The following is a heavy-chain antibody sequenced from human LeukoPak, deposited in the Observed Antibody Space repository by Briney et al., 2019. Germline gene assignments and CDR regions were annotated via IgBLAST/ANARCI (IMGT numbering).Heavy chain of an antibody. D-gene: IGHD4-17*01. V-gene: IGHV3-30*18. Sequence: GRSLRLSCAASGFTFSSYGMHWVRQAPGKGLEWVAVISYDGSNKYYADSVKSRFTISRDNSKNTLYLQMNSLRAEDTAVYYCAKDATDGDYVFDYWGQGTLVTVSS. CDR1: GFTFSSYG. CDR3: AKDATDGDYVFDY. CDR2: ISYDGSNK. J-gene: IGHJ4*02.